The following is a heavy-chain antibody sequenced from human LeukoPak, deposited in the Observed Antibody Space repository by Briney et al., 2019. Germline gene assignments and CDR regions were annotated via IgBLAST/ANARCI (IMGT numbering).Heavy chain of an antibody. CDR2: ISAYNGNT. D-gene: IGHD4-23*01. Sequence: APVKVSCKASGYTFTSYGISWVRQAPGQGLEWMGWISAYNGNTNYAQKLQGRVTMTTDTSTSTAYMELRSLRSDDTAVYYCARDGGTDYYYYYYMDVWGKGTTVTISS. CDR1: GYTFTSYG. J-gene: IGHJ6*03. V-gene: IGHV1-18*01. CDR3: ARDGGTDYYYYYYMDV.